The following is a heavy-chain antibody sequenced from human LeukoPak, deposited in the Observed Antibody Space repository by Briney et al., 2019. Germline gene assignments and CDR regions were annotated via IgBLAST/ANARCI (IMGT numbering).Heavy chain of an antibody. J-gene: IGHJ4*02. Sequence: GGSLRLSCAASGFTLSSYWMHWVRHTPGKGLVWVSRIKGDGSSTSYADSVKGRFTISRDNAKNTLYLQMNSLRAEDTAVYYCARDGYSFGHDFDYWGQGTLVTVPS. CDR3: ARDGYSFGHDFDY. CDR1: GFTLSSYW. V-gene: IGHV3-74*01. D-gene: IGHD5-18*01. CDR2: IKGDGSST.